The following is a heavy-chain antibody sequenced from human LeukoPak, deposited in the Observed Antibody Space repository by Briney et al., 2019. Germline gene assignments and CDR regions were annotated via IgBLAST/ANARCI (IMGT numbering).Heavy chain of an antibody. Sequence: SETLSLTCTVSGGSLSSYYWNWVRQPPGKGLEYIGHIYYSGSTNYNSSLKSRLTISVDTAKNQFSLKLSSVTAADTAVYVCASGVGTSIQCDFDYWGQGPLVTVTS. CDR2: IYYSGST. D-gene: IGHD3-3*01. CDR1: GGSLSSYY. CDR3: ASGVGTSIQCDFDY. J-gene: IGHJ4*02. V-gene: IGHV4-59*01.